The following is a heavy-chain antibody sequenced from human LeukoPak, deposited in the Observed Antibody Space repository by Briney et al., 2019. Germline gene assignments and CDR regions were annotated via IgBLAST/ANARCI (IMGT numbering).Heavy chain of an antibody. CDR3: TRRDCGGDCPSYDY. V-gene: IGHV5-51*01. CDR2: IYPGDSDT. CDR1: GYSFTNYW. D-gene: IGHD2-21*02. Sequence: GESLKISCKGSGYSFTNYWIGRVRQMPGKGLEWMGIIYPGDSDTRYSPSFQGQVTISADKSTSTAYLQWSSLKASDTAMYYCTRRDCGGDCPSYDYWGQGTLVTVSS. J-gene: IGHJ4*02.